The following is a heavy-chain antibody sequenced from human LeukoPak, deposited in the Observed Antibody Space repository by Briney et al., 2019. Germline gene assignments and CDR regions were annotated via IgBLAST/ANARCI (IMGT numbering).Heavy chain of an antibody. CDR3: AKTSLGWLDP. V-gene: IGHV3-74*01. D-gene: IGHD7-27*01. CDR2: INSDRSSI. Sequence: GGSLRLSCAASGFTFSSHWMHWVRQAPGKGLVWVSRINSDRSSISFADSVKGRFTISRDNARNSMYLQMKSLRVEDTAVYYCAKTSLGWLDPWGQGALVTVSS. CDR1: GFTFSSHW. J-gene: IGHJ5*02.